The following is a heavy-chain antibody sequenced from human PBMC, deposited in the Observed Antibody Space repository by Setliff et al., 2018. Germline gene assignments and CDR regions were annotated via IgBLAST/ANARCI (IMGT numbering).Heavy chain of an antibody. J-gene: IGHJ5*02. Sequence: PSETLSLTCSVSGMSITSYYWSWIRQSPGRGLEWIGYIYYTGSTTYSPSLKSRVTTSPDTSKNQFHLTVKSVTEADTAVYYCARALRSPLGGTAFVPVHFDPWGQGILVTVSS. CDR2: IYYTGST. CDR1: GMSITSYY. D-gene: IGHD3-16*01. V-gene: IGHV4-59*01. CDR3: ARALRSPLGGTAFVPVHFDP.